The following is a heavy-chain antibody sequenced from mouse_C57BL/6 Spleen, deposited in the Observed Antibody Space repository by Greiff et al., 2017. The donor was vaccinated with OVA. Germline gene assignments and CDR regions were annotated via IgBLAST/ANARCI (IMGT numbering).Heavy chain of an antibody. Sequence: QVQLQQPGAELVKPGTSVKLSCKASGYTFTSYWMHWVKQRPGQGLEWIGMIHPTSGSTNYNEKFKSKATLTVDKSSSTAYMQLSSLTSEDSAVYYCARYETVLDYWGQGTTLTVSS. CDR2: IHPTSGST. D-gene: IGHD1-1*01. V-gene: IGHV1-64*01. CDR1: GYTFTSYW. CDR3: ARYETVLDY. J-gene: IGHJ2*01.